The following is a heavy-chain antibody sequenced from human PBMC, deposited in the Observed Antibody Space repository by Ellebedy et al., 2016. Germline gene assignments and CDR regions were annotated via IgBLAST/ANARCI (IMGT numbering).Heavy chain of an antibody. J-gene: IGHJ4*02. D-gene: IGHD6-13*01. V-gene: IGHV3-48*04. CDR1: GFTFSDYP. CDR3: ARDFTPGIAAAGFDY. Sequence: GGSLRLSCAASGFTFSDYPMNWVRQAPGKGLEWVSYISYSSSTIYYADSVKGRFTISRDNAKNSLYLQMNSLKAEDTAVYYCARDFTPGIAAAGFDYWGQGTLVTVSS. CDR2: ISYSSSTI.